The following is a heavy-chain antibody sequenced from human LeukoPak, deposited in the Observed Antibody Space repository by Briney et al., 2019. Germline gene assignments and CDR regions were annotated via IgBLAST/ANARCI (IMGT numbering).Heavy chain of an antibody. CDR1: GFTFSSYA. CDR2: ISYDGSNK. CDR3: ARDAAPYDSSGYQGY. D-gene: IGHD3-22*01. J-gene: IGHJ4*02. Sequence: GRSLRLSCAASGFTFSSYAMHWVRQAPGKGLEWVAVISYDGSNKYYADSVKGRFTISRDNSKNTLYLQMNSLRAEDTAVYYCARDAAPYDSSGYQGYWGQGTLVTVSS. V-gene: IGHV3-30-3*01.